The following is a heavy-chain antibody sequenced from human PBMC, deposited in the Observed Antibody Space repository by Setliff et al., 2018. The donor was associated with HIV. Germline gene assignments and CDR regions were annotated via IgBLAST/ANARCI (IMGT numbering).Heavy chain of an antibody. V-gene: IGHV4-39*01. Sequence: ETLSLTCTVSGGSISSSNYYWGWIRQPPGKGLEWIGNIYYSGSTYYNPSLKSRVTISVDTSKNQFSLKLSSVTAADTAVYYCARQVGNKVLFDSWGQGTLVTVSS. CDR1: GGSISSSNYY. D-gene: IGHD7-27*01. CDR2: IYYSGST. J-gene: IGHJ4*02. CDR3: ARQVGNKVLFDS.